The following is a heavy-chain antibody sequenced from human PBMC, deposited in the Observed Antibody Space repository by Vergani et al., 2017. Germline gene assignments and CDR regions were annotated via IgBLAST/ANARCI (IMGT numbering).Heavy chain of an antibody. Sequence: QVQLVQSGAEVKKPGASVKVSCKASGYTFTGYYIHWVRQAPGQGLEWMGWIRPNNGDTNYAQKFRGRVTMTSDSSINTAYLELSSLRPGDTALYFCSTHWEPGYYDVDYWGQGTLVTVSS. CDR2: IRPNNGDT. V-gene: IGHV1-2*02. CDR1: GYTFTGYY. CDR3: STHWEPGYYDVDY. J-gene: IGHJ4*02. D-gene: IGHD3-9*01.